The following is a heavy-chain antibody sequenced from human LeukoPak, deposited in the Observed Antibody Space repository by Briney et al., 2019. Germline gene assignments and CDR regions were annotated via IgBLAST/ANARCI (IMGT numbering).Heavy chain of an antibody. CDR3: ARVEGAFWSGYYNR. CDR2: IYNSGRS. J-gene: IGHJ4*02. V-gene: IGHV4-39*07. CDR1: GDSISSTSYF. Sequence: PSETLSLTCTVSGDSISSTSYFWGWIRQPPGKGLEWIGSIYNSGRSHYNPSLKSRVTISVDTSKNQFSLKLSSVTAADTAVYYCARVEGAFWSGYYNRWGQGTLVTVSS. D-gene: IGHD3-3*01.